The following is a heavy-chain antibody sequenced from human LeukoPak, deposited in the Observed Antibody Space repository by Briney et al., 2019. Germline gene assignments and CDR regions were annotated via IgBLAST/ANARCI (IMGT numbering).Heavy chain of an antibody. CDR2: IKSRTDGETT. CDR1: GFTFSSVW. J-gene: IGHJ4*02. CDR3: TTVHGAGPVNFDY. Sequence: PGGSLRLSCTASGFTFSSVWMTWVRQAPGKGLEWVGRIKSRTDGETTYYAAPVKGRFSISRDDSENTLYLQMNSLKNEDTAVYFCTTVHGAGPVNFDYWGQGSLVTVSS. D-gene: IGHD3-16*01. V-gene: IGHV3-15*01.